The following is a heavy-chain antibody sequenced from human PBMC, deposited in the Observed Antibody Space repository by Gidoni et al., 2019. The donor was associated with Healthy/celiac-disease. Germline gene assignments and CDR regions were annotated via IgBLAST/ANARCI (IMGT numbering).Heavy chain of an antibody. CDR3: ARERAEQLVPFWWFDP. Sequence: QVQLVESGGGVVQPGRSLRLSCAASGFTFSSYAMHWVRQAPGKGLEWVAVISYDGSNKYYADSVKGRFTISRDNSKNTLYLQMNSLRAEDTAVYYCARERAEQLVPFWWFDPWGQGTLVTVSS. V-gene: IGHV3-30-3*01. CDR2: ISYDGSNK. CDR1: GFTFSSYA. D-gene: IGHD6-13*01. J-gene: IGHJ5*02.